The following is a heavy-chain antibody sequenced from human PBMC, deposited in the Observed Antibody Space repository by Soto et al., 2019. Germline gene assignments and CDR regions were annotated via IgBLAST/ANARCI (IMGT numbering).Heavy chain of an antibody. J-gene: IGHJ5*02. CDR1: GFTFSSYG. D-gene: IGHD6-13*01. CDR2: ISYDGSNK. V-gene: IGHV3-30*18. Sequence: PVGSLRLSCAASGFTFSSYGMHWVRQAPGKGLEWVAVISYDGSNKYYADSVKGRFTISRDNSKNTLYLQMNSLRAEDTAVYYCAKDKRDSSSWYFWFDPWGQGTLVTVSS. CDR3: AKDKRDSSSWYFWFDP.